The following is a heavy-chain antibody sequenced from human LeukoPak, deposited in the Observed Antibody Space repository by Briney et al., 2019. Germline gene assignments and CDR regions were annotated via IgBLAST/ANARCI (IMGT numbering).Heavy chain of an antibody. CDR2: ISGSGGST. J-gene: IGHJ6*03. Sequence: GSLRLSCAASGFTFSSYAMSWVRQAPGKGLEWVSAISGSGGSTYYADSVKGRFTISRDNSKNTLYLQMNSLRAEDTAVYYCAKRGREASSPTAVYYYYMDVWGKGTTVTVSS. D-gene: IGHD6-6*01. V-gene: IGHV3-23*01. CDR3: AKRGREASSPTAVYYYYMDV. CDR1: GFTFSSYA.